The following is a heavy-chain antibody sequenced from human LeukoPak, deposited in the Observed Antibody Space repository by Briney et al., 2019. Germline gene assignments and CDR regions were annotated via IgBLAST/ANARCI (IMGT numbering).Heavy chain of an antibody. V-gene: IGHV1-46*01. D-gene: IGHD5-12*01. Sequence: ASVKVSCKASGYTFTSYYMHWVRQAPGQGLEWMGIINPSGGSTSYAQKFQGRVTMTRDMSTSTVYMELSRLRSDDTAVYYCARVATIWGGYYYYYMDVWGKGTTVAISS. CDR2: INPSGGST. J-gene: IGHJ6*03. CDR1: GYTFTSYY. CDR3: ARVATIWGGYYYYYMDV.